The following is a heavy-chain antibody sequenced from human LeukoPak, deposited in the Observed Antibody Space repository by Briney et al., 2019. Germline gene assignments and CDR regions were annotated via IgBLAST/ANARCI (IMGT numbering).Heavy chain of an antibody. J-gene: IGHJ4*02. CDR2: INPNTGGT. D-gene: IGHD2-8*01. CDR1: GYTFTAHY. V-gene: IGHV1-2*02. CDR3: AREAADSSVCDF. Sequence: ASVKVSCKASGYTFTAHYIHWMRQAPGRGLERVGWINPNTGGTEFAQNVQGRVTMTRDTSINTVYMELNRLTSDDTAVFYCAREAADSSVCDFWGQGSLVTVSS.